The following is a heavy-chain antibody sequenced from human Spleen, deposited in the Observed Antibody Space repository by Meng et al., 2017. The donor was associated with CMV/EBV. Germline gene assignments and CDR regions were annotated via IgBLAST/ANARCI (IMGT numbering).Heavy chain of an antibody. CDR1: FSLSTSGVG. CDR3: AHRRHGLYDSINDFDF. J-gene: IGHJ4*02. V-gene: IGHV2-5*01. Sequence: FSLSTSGVGVGWIRQPPGKALEWLALIYWNEDKRYSPSLKNRLTITKGASNNQVVLTMTNMDPVDTATYYCAHRRHGLYDSINDFDFWGQGTLVTVSS. D-gene: IGHD3-16*01. CDR2: IYWNEDK.